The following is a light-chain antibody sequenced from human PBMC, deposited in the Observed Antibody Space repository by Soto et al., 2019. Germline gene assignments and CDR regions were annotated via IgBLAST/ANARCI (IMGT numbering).Light chain of an antibody. J-gene: IGLJ1*01. CDR2: EVS. CDR3: SSYSGTNYHYV. CDR1: SSDVGGYNY. Sequence: QSALTQPPSASGSFGQSVTISCTGTSSDVGGYNYVSWYQQHPGKAPKLMIYEVSERPSGVPDRFSGSKSGNTASLTVSGLQADDEADDYCSSYSGTNYHYVFGTGTKLTVL. V-gene: IGLV2-8*01.